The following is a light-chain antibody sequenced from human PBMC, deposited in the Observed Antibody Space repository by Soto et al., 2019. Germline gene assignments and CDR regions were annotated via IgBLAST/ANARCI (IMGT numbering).Light chain of an antibody. CDR2: EVS. Sequence: QSALTQPASVSGSPGQSITISCTGTTSDVGGYNYVSWYQQHPGKAPKLMIYEVSNRPSGVSDRFSGSKSGTSASLTITGLQAEDEADYYCQSYDTSVSGARVFGGGTKLTVL. CDR3: QSYDTSVSGARV. J-gene: IGLJ3*02. CDR1: TSDVGGYNY. V-gene: IGLV2-14*01.